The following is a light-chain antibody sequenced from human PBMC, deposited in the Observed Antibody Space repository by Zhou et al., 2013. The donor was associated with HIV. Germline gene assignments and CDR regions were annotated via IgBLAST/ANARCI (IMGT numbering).Light chain of an antibody. V-gene: IGKV1-12*01. CDR1: QDIGKW. Sequence: DIQMTQSPSSLSASVGDRVTITCRASQDIGKWLAWYQQTPGQAPKLLIYGASILEDGVPSRFSATGSGTDFTLTITSLQPEDFGTYFCQQATSFPRTFGQGTRLEIK. CDR2: GAS. J-gene: IGKJ5*01. CDR3: QQATSFPRT.